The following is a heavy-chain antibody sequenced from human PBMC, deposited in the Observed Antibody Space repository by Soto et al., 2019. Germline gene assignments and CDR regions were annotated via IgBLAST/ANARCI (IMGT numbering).Heavy chain of an antibody. CDR3: ARDETSGIPYFDY. V-gene: IGHV4-59*02. Sequence: PSETLSLTCTVTGDSVNSYYWSWMRQPPGKGLECMGYVYYSGSTNYNPSLKSRVTISVDTSKNQISLRLKSVTAADTAVYYCARDETSGIPYFDYWGQGSLATVYS. CDR1: GDSVNSYY. CDR2: VYYSGST. J-gene: IGHJ4*02. D-gene: IGHD6-13*01.